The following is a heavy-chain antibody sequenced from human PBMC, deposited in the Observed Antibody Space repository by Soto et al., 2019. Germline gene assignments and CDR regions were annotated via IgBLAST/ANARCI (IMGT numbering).Heavy chain of an antibody. V-gene: IGHV3-48*03. Sequence: EVQLVESGGGLVQPGGSLRLSCAASGFTFSSYEMNWVRQAPGKGLEWVSYISSSGSTIYYADSVKGRFTISRDNAKNSLYLQMNSLRAEDTADYYCASFGAYCGGDCYYHDAFDSWGQGTMVTVSS. CDR2: ISSSGSTI. J-gene: IGHJ3*02. D-gene: IGHD2-21*02. CDR3: ASFGAYCGGDCYYHDAFDS. CDR1: GFTFSSYE.